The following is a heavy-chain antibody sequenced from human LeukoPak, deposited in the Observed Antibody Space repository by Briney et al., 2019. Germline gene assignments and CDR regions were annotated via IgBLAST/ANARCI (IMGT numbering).Heavy chain of an antibody. CDR2: IYPSDSDT. V-gene: IGHV5-51*01. CDR1: GYIFTTYW. Sequence: PGESLKISCNASGYIFTTYWIGWVRQMPGKGLEWMGIIYPSDSDTRYNPSFQGQVTISADKPISTAYLQLSRLEASDTAIYYCARGYSSSWAFDYWGQGTLVTVSS. J-gene: IGHJ4*02. D-gene: IGHD6-13*01. CDR3: ARGYSSSWAFDY.